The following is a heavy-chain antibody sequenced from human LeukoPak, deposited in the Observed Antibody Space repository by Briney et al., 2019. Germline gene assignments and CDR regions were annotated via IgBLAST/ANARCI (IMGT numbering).Heavy chain of an antibody. Sequence: SQTLSLTCAVSGASISSGSYYWTWLRQPAGKGLEWIGRIFTSGSTNYNPSLKSRVTISVDRSKNQFSLKLSSVTAADTVVYYCASQLGYFDFWGQGTLVTVSS. CDR3: ASQLGYFDF. CDR1: GASISSGSYY. V-gene: IGHV4-61*02. D-gene: IGHD6-6*01. J-gene: IGHJ4*02. CDR2: IFTSGST.